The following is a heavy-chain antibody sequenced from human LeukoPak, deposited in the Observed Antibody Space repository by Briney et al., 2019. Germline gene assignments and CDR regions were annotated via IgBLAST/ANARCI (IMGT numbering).Heavy chain of an antibody. D-gene: IGHD3-3*01. CDR2: IRSDGSTT. CDR3: IRDWRNLAFDH. J-gene: IGHJ4*01. CDR1: RFTFSNFW. Sequence: GGSLRLSCVESRFTFSNFWMHWVRQAPGKGLEWVSRIRSDGSTTDYADSVKGRFTISRDNAKNTLYLQMNSLRAEDTAVYYCIRDWRNLAFDHWGHGTLVTVSS. V-gene: IGHV3-74*01.